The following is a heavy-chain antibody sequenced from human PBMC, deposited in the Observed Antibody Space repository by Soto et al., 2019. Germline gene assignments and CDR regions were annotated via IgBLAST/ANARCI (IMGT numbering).Heavy chain of an antibody. CDR2: IVVGSGNT. CDR1: GFTFTSSA. D-gene: IGHD2-21*02. Sequence: QMQLVQSGPEVKKPGTSVKVSCKASGFTFTSSAVQWVRQARGQRLEWIGWIVVGSGNTNYAQKFQERVTITRDMSTSTADMELSSLRSEDTAVYYCAADRVVTAISHYYYGMDVWGQGTTVTVSS. J-gene: IGHJ6*02. V-gene: IGHV1-58*01. CDR3: AADRVVTAISHYYYGMDV.